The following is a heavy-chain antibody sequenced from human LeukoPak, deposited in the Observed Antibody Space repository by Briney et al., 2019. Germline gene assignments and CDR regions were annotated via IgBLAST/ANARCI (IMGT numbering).Heavy chain of an antibody. J-gene: IGHJ3*02. D-gene: IGHD3-22*01. V-gene: IGHV1-18*01. CDR1: GYAFTNFG. Sequence: ASVKVSCKASGYAFTNFGISWVRQAPGQGLEWMGWISDYNGNTNYAQKVQGRVTMTIDTSTSTVYMDLRSLRSDDTAVYYCARDGMIVAALALDIWGQGTMVTVSS. CDR3: ARDGMIVAALALDI. CDR2: ISDYNGNT.